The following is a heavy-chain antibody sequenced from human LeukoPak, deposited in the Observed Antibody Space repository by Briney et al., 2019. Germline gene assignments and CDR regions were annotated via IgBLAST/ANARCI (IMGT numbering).Heavy chain of an antibody. J-gene: IGHJ6*02. D-gene: IGHD4-4*01. CDR2: ISSSGSYI. CDR3: ARDRTVTTVLHYGMDV. CDR1: GFTFSSYS. Sequence: PGGSLRLSCAASGFTFSSYSMNWVRQAPGKGLEWVSSISSSGSYIYYADSVKGRFTISRDNAKNSLYLQMNSLRAEDTAVYYCARDRTVTTVLHYGMDVWGQGTTVTVSS. V-gene: IGHV3-21*01.